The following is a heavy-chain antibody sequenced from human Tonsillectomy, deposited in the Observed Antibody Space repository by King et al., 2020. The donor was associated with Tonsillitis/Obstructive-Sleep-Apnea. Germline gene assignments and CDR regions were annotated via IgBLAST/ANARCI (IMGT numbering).Heavy chain of an antibody. J-gene: IGHJ5*02. CDR3: ARATITMVQGVSNWFDP. D-gene: IGHD3-10*01. V-gene: IGHV4-34*01. CDR1: GGSFSGYY. CDR2: INHSGST. Sequence: VQLQQWGAGLLKPSETLSLTCAVYGGSFSGYYWSWIRQPPGKGLEWIGEINHSGSTNYNPSLKSRVTISVETPTNQFSLKLSSVTAADTAVYYCARATITMVQGVSNWFDPWGQGTLVTVSS.